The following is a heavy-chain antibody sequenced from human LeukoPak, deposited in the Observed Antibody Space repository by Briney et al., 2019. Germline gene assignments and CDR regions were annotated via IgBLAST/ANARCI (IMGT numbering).Heavy chain of an antibody. J-gene: IGHJ4*02. D-gene: IGHD6-13*01. CDR2: VDPRSGNT. Sequence: ASVKVSCQASGYTFTSYDINGVRQATGRGPEGLGWVDPRSGNTGCAQKFQDRVTLTRDTSINTAYMELSSLDFEDTAVYYCARRYSSNWDFDYWGQGTLITVSS. CDR3: ARRYSSNWDFDY. CDR1: GYTFTSYD. V-gene: IGHV1-8*01.